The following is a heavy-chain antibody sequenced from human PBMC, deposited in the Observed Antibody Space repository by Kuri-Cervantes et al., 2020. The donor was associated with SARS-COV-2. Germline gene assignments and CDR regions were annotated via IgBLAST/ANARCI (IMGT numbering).Heavy chain of an antibody. Sequence: SETLPLTCSVSRGSINSHGSITSNFWTWIRQPPGRGLEWIGDVHSSGSTNYNPSLESRVTISTDTSKNQFSLRLSSVTAADTAVYYCARVSGDSRFSYYMDVWGTGTTVTVSS. CDR2: VHSSGST. CDR1: RGSINSHGSITSNF. J-gene: IGHJ6*03. V-gene: IGHV4-61*08. D-gene: IGHD7-27*01. CDR3: ARVSGDSRFSYYMDV.